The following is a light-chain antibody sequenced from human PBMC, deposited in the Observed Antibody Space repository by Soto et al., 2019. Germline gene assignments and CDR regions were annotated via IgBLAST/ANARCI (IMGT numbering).Light chain of an antibody. CDR1: QSVRTV. V-gene: IGKV3-11*01. Sequence: EIVLTQSPATLSLSPGERATLSCGASQSVRTVLAWYQQKPGQAPRLLIYDASTRATGVPARFSGSGSGTDFTLTISNFESEDFGVYYCQQRTDWPTITFGQGTRLDIK. CDR2: DAS. J-gene: IGKJ5*01. CDR3: QQRTDWPTIT.